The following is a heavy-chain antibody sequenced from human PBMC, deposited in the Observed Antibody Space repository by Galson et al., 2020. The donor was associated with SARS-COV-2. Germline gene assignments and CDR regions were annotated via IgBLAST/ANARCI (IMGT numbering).Heavy chain of an antibody. CDR1: GYSISSGYY. CDR3: ARDLSGGLDAFDI. J-gene: IGHJ3*02. CDR2: IYHSGST. D-gene: IGHD6-19*01. V-gene: IGHV4-38-2*02. Sequence: SETLSLTCTVSGYSISSGYYRGWIRQPPGQGLEWIGSIYHSGSTYYNPSLKSRVTISVDTSKNQSSLKLSSVTAADTAVYYCARDLSGGLDAFDIWGQGTMVTVSS.